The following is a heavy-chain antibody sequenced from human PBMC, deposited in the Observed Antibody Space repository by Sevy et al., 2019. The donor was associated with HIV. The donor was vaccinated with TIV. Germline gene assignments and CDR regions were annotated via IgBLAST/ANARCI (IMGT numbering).Heavy chain of an antibody. CDR3: ARDLEFYDYGDYGPAFMPDY. Sequence: GGSLRLSCAASGFTFSTYGMHWVRQAPGKGLEWVAVIWFDGSNTYYAYSVKGRFTISRDIAKNTLHLKMNSLRAEDTAVYYCARDLEFYDYGDYGPAFMPDYWGQGTLVTVSS. V-gene: IGHV3-33*01. CDR1: GFTFSTYG. D-gene: IGHD4-17*01. CDR2: IWFDGSNT. J-gene: IGHJ4*02.